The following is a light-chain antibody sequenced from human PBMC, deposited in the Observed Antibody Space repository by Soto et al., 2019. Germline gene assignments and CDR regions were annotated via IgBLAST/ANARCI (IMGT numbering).Light chain of an antibody. CDR2: LEGSGSY. V-gene: IGLV4-60*03. Sequence: QLVLTHSSSASASLGSSVKLTCTLSSGHSSYIIAWHQQQPGKAPRYLMKLEGSGSYNKGSGVPDRFSGSSSGADRYLTISNLQSEDEADYYCETWASNTQVFGGGTKLTVL. CDR3: ETWASNTQV. J-gene: IGLJ2*01. CDR1: SGHSSYI.